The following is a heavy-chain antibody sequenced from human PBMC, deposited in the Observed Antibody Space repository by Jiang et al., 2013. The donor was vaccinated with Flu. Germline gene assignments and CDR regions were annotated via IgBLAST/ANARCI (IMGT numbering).Heavy chain of an antibody. Sequence: GAEVKKPGSSVKVSCKASGGTFSSYAISWVRQAPGQGLEWMGGFIPMFDKPKYAQKFQGRVTITADKSTSTAYMELSSLRSEDTAVYYCARDAHTTVGYYYYGMDVWGQGTTVTVSS. CDR2: FIPMFDKP. CDR3: ARDAHTTVGYYYYGMDV. V-gene: IGHV1-69*06. CDR1: GGTFSSYA. J-gene: IGHJ6*02. D-gene: IGHD4-11*01.